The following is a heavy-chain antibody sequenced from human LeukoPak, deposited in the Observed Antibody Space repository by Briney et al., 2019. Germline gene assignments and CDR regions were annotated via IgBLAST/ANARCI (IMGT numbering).Heavy chain of an antibody. V-gene: IGHV4-39*07. CDR3: ARAFESVPGYSSSWYY. J-gene: IGHJ4*02. CDR2: MYYSGRT. D-gene: IGHD6-13*01. Sequence: PSETLSLTCTVSGGSISSSSYYWGWIRQPPGKGLEWIGSMYYSGRTFYNPSLKSRVTISVDTSKNQFSLKLSSVTAADTAVYYCARAFESVPGYSSSWYYWGQGTLVTVSS. CDR1: GGSISSSSYY.